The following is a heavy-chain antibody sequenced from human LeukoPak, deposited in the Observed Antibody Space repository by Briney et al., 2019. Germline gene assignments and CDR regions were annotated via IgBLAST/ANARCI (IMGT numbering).Heavy chain of an antibody. V-gene: IGHV3-7*01. CDR3: ARDYRSSSGRSIDY. CDR1: GFTFSTYW. CDR2: LKQDGSEE. Sequence: GGSLRLSCAASGFTFSTYWMTWVRQPPGKGLEWVANLKQDGSEEYYVDSVKGRFTISRDNAKNSLYLQMNGLRAEDTAVYYCARDYRSSSGRSIDYWGQGTLVTVSS. J-gene: IGHJ4*02. D-gene: IGHD6-6*01.